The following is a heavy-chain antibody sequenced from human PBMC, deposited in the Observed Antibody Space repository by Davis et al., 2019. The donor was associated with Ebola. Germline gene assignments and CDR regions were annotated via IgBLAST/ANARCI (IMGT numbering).Heavy chain of an antibody. CDR3: ARVGGAYGMDV. V-gene: IGHV4-34*01. Sequence: SETLSLTCAVYGGSFSGYYWSWIRQPPGKGLEWIGEINHSGSTNYNPSLESRVTISVDTSKRQFSLKVSSVTAADTAVYYCARVGGAYGMDVWGQGTTVTVSS. CDR2: INHSGST. CDR1: GGSFSGYY. D-gene: IGHD1-26*01. J-gene: IGHJ6*02.